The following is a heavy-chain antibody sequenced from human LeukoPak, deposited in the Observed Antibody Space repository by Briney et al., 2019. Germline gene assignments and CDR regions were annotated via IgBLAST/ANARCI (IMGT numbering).Heavy chain of an antibody. Sequence: PGGSLRLSCAASGFTFSNAWMSWVRQAPGKGLEWVGRIKRKTDGGTTDYAAPVKGRFTISRDDSKNTLYLQMNSLRTEDTAVYYCTTDSLKRLIPVRGLNGAFNIWGQGTMVTVSS. CDR3: TTDSLKRLIPVRGLNGAFNI. D-gene: IGHD3-10*01. V-gene: IGHV3-15*01. CDR2: IKRKTDGGTT. J-gene: IGHJ3*02. CDR1: GFTFSNAW.